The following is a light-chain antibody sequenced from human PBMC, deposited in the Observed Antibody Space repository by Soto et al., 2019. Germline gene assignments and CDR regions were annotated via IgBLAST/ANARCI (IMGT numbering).Light chain of an antibody. Sequence: GMTQSPLSLPVTLGQPASISCRSSQSLVYSDGNTYLNWFQQRPGQSPQLLIYEVSTRVSGVPDRFSGSGSGTDFTLEISRVETDDVGIYYCMQSTQLPPPSAQRTRLAI. CDR1: QSLVYSDGNTY. CDR3: MQSTQLPPP. V-gene: IGKV2-30*01. CDR2: EVS. J-gene: IGKJ5*01.